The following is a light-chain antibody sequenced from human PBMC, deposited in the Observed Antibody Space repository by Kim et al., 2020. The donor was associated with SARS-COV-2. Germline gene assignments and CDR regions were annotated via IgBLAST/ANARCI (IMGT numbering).Light chain of an antibody. V-gene: IGLV1-51*01. Sequence: QSVLTQPPSVSAAPGQKVTISCSGSSSNIGNNYVSWYQQLPGTAPKLLIYDNNKRPSGIPDRFSGSKSGTSATLGITGLQTGDEADYYCGTWDSRRGFGGGTQLTVL. J-gene: IGLJ2*01. CDR3: GTWDSRRG. CDR1: SSNIGNNY. CDR2: DNN.